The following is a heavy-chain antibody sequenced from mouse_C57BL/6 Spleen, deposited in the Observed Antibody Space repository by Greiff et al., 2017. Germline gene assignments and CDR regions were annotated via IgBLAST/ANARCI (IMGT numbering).Heavy chain of an antibody. V-gene: IGHV1-22*01. CDR1: GYTFTDYN. J-gene: IGHJ4*01. Sequence: EVQLVESGPELVKPGASVKMSCKASGYTFTDYNMHWVKQSHGKSLEWIGYINPNNGGTSYNQKFKGKATLTVNKSSSTAYMELRSLTSEDSAVXYCALLLRDYYAMDYWGQGTSVTVSS. CDR3: ALLLRDYYAMDY. CDR2: INPNNGGT. D-gene: IGHD1-1*01.